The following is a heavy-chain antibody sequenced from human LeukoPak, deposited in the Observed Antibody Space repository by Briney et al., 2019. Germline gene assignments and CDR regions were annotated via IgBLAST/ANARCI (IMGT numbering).Heavy chain of an antibody. J-gene: IGHJ4*02. CDR1: GYTFTGYY. D-gene: IGHD4-17*01. V-gene: IGHV1-2*02. CDR2: INPNSGGT. CDR3: ARGPAPHDDYGDYGDDY. Sequence: ASMKVSCKASGYTFTGYYMHWVRQAPGQGLEWMGWINPNSGGTNYAQKFQGRVTMTRDTSISTAYMELSRLRSDDTAVYYCARGPAPHDDYGDYGDDYWGQGTLVTVSS.